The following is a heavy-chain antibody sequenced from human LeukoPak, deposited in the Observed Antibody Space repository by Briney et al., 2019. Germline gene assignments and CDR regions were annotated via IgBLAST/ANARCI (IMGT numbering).Heavy chain of an antibody. CDR2: IYTSGST. J-gene: IGHJ4*02. D-gene: IGHD3/OR15-3a*01. CDR3: AKIRAYYDFVSAFYFDL. Sequence: SETLSLTCTVSGGSLSSYYWSWVRQPPGKGLEWIGYIYTSGSTNYNTSLRSRVTISVETSKNQFSLKLSSVTAADTAVYYCAKIRAYYDFVSAFYFDLWGQGTLVTVSS. CDR1: GGSLSSYY. V-gene: IGHV4-59*01.